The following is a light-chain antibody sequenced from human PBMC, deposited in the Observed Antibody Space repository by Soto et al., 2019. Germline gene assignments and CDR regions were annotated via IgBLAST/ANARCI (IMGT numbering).Light chain of an antibody. CDR1: QSLSGQ. J-gene: IGKJ4*01. Sequence: EIVLTQSPATLSLSPGERATLSCRASQSLSGQLAWYQQKPGQAPRLLIYDASSRATGIPARFSGSGSATDFTLTISSLEPEDFAVYFCQQRCDWPLTFGGGTKVEIK. CDR2: DAS. V-gene: IGKV3-11*01. CDR3: QQRCDWPLT.